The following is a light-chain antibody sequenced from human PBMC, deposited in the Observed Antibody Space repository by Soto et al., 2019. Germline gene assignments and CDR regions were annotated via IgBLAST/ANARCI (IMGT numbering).Light chain of an antibody. CDR1: QSVLYSSNNRNY. J-gene: IGKJ3*01. CDR3: QQSYSIPFS. V-gene: IGKV4-1*01. CDR2: WAS. Sequence: DIVMTQSPDSLAVSLGETATINCKASQSVLYSSNNRNYVAWYQQKPGQPPKLLIHWASTRESRVPDRFSGSGSGTDVTLTITSLQAEDVAVYFWQQSYSIPFSFGPGTTVDIK.